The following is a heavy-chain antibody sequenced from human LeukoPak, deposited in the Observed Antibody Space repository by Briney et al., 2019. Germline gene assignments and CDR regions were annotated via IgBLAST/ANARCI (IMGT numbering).Heavy chain of an antibody. CDR2: INTDGSTT. D-gene: IGHD3-22*01. Sequence: GGSLRLSCTASGFTFTSYWMHWVRQAPGEGLVWVSRINTDGSTTTYADSVKGRFTISRDNAKNTLYLQMNSLRADDTAVYFCVRSHFYGGSGYYYDYWGQGTLVTVSS. V-gene: IGHV3-74*01. J-gene: IGHJ4*02. CDR3: VRSHFYGGSGYYYDY. CDR1: GFTFTSYW.